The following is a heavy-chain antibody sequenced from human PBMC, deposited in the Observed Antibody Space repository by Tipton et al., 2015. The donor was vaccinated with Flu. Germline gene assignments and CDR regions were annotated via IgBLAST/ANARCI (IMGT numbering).Heavy chain of an antibody. J-gene: IGHJ4*02. CDR3: ARSSSFTIFGAF. Sequence: TLSLTCTVSGRSISSSNYYWGWIRQPPGKGLEWIGSLYYSGNTYYNPSLKSRVTISVDTSKSQFSLRLNSVSAADTAVYYCARSSSFTIFGAFWGQGTLVTVSS. D-gene: IGHD3-3*01. CDR1: GRSISSSNYY. CDR2: LYYSGNT. V-gene: IGHV4-39*01.